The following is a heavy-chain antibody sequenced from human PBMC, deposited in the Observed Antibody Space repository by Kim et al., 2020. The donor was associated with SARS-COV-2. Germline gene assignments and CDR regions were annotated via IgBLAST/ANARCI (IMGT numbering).Heavy chain of an antibody. CDR1: GYTFTSYG. CDR2: ISAYNGNT. J-gene: IGHJ4*02. Sequence: ASVKVSCKASGYTFTSYGISWVRQAPGQGLEWMGWISAYNGNTNYAQKLQGRVTMTTDTSTSTAYMELRSLRSDDTAVYYCARDALSGPASKLGDWGQGTLVTVSS. V-gene: IGHV1-18*01. CDR3: ARDALSGPASKLGD. D-gene: IGHD1-26*01.